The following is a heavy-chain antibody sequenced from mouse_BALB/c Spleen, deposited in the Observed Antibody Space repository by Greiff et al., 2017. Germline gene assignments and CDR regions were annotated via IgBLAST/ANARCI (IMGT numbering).Heavy chain of an antibody. CDR3: ARGRCNYPYAMDY. CDR1: GFTFSSYA. Sequence: EVKLVESGGGLVKPGGSLKLSCAASGFTFSSYAMSWVRQTPEKRLEWVASISSGGSTYYPDSVKGRFTISRDNARNILYLQMSSLRSEDTAMYYCARGRCNYPYAMDYWGQGTSVTVSS. J-gene: IGHJ4*01. D-gene: IGHD2-1*01. CDR2: ISSGGST. V-gene: IGHV5-6-5*01.